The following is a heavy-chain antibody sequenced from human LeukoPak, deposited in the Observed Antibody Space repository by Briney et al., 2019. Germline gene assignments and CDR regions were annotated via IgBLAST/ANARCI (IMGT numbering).Heavy chain of an antibody. CDR3: AREDSSGYYYDY. CDR2: IIPIFGTA. CDR1: GGTFSSYA. D-gene: IGHD3-22*01. Sequence: GASVKVSCKASGGTFSSYAISWVRQAPGQGLEWMGGIIPIFGTANYAQKFQGRVTITADESTSTAYMELSSLRSEDTAVYYCAREDSSGYYYDYWGQGTLGTVSS. V-gene: IGHV1-69*01. J-gene: IGHJ4*02.